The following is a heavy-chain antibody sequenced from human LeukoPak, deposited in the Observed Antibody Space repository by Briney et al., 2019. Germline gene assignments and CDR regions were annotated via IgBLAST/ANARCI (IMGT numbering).Heavy chain of an antibody. D-gene: IGHD1-26*01. V-gene: IGHV3-11*04. J-gene: IGHJ4*02. CDR2: IGSTI. CDR3: ASCGSYSEDY. Sequence: GGSLRLSCVASGFSLSDYYMSWIRQAPGKGLEWVSYIGSTIHYADSVKGRFTISRDNAKNTLYPQMNSLRAEDTAVYYCASCGSYSEDYWGQGTLVTVSS. CDR1: GFSLSDYY.